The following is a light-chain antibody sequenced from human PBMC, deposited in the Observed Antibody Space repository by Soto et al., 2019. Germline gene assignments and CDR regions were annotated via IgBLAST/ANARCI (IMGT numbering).Light chain of an antibody. CDR1: QDIAIY. Sequence: AIQLTQSPSSLSASVGDRVTLTCRASQDIAIYLAWYQQKPGKAPKLLIYKASTLESGVPSRFSGSGSGAEFTLTISSLQSEDSAFYFCQQYYYWHPYTFGQGTKVDIK. J-gene: IGKJ2*01. CDR2: KAS. V-gene: IGKV1-13*02. CDR3: QQYYYWHPYT.